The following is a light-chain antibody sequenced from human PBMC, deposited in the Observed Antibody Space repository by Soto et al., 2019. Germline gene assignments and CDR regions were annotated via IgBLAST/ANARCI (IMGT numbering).Light chain of an antibody. Sequence: EIVLTQSPGTLSLSPGERATLSCRASQSVSSSYLAWYQQKPGQAPRLIIYDVSNRATGIPARFSGSGSGTDFTLTISSLQSEDCAIYYCQQYHTWPITFGGGTKVDIK. V-gene: IGKV3-20*01. CDR3: QQYHTWPIT. J-gene: IGKJ4*01. CDR2: DVS. CDR1: QSVSSSY.